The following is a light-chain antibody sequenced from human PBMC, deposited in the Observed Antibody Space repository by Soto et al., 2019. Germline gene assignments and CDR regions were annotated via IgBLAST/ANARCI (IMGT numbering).Light chain of an antibody. J-gene: IGKJ1*01. CDR3: QQYNNRWT. CDR1: QSISNN. Sequence: EIVMTQSPATLSVSPGERATLSCRASQSISNNLAWYHQRPGQAPRLLIFGASTRATGIPARFSGSGSGTEFTLTISSLQSEDFAVYYCQQYNNRWTFGQGTKVEIK. V-gene: IGKV3-15*01. CDR2: GAS.